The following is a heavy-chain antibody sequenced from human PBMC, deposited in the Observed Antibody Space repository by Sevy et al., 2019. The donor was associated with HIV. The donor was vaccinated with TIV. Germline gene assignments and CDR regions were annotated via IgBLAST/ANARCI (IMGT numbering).Heavy chain of an antibody. D-gene: IGHD3-9*01. CDR2: IRHKPYGGTK. CDR1: GFIFGDFA. CDR3: TRSSFDILAGYYGSDAGDGMDV. Sequence: GGSLRLSCTASGFIFGDFAMSWVRQAPGKGLEWVGFIRHKPYGGTKDYAASVKGRFTISRDDSKSIAYLQMNSLKTEDTAVYYCTRSSFDILAGYYGSDAGDGMDVWGQGTTVTVSS. J-gene: IGHJ6*02. V-gene: IGHV3-49*04.